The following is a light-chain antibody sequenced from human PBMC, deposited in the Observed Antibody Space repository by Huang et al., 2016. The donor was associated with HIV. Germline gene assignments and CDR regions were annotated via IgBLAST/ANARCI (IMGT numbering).Light chain of an antibody. Sequence: EVLLTQSPGTLSLSPGERATLSFRASQSLRDTYLAWYQQRPGQAPRLLIYGASSRATGIPDRFSGSGSGTDFTLTINRLEPQDFAVYFCLQYDRSPLTFGGGTKVEL. CDR2: GAS. CDR1: QSLRDTY. J-gene: IGKJ4*01. CDR3: LQYDRSPLT. V-gene: IGKV3-20*01.